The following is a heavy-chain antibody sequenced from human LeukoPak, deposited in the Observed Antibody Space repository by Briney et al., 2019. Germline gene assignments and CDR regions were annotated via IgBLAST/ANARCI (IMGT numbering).Heavy chain of an antibody. J-gene: IGHJ4*02. CDR3: ASLGGAYSSGWHY. Sequence: PSETLSLTCTVSGGSISGYYWSWIRQPPGKGLEWIGYIYNSGCTNYNPSLKSRVTISVDTSKNQFSLMLNSVTAADTAVYYCASLGGAYSSGWHYWGQGTLVTVSS. V-gene: IGHV4-59*08. CDR1: GGSISGYY. D-gene: IGHD6-25*01. CDR2: IYNSGCT.